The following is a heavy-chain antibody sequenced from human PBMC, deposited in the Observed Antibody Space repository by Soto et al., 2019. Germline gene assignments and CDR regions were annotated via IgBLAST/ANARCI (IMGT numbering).Heavy chain of an antibody. CDR2: IYHSGST. CDR1: GGSISSGGYS. CDR3: PRGPPCGR. V-gene: IGHV4-30-2*01. J-gene: IGHJ4*02. D-gene: IGHD2-21*01. Sequence: QLQLQESGSGLVKPSQTLSLTCAVSGGSISSGGYSWSWIRQPPGKGLEWIGYIYHSGSTYYNPSLKSRVPVSVDRSKNPLSPKLTSVPAADTAVYYCPRGPPCGRWAQGALVTVA.